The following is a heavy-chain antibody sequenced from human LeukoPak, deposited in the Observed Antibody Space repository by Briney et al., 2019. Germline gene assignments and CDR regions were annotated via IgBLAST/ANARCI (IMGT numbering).Heavy chain of an antibody. Sequence: ASVKVSCKASGYTFTGYHLHWVRQAPGQGPEWMGWINPNSGGTNHAQKFQDRVTMTGDTSISTAYMELSGLTSDYTAVYYCTRGQGSSVTYYFDNWGQGTLVTVSS. J-gene: IGHJ4*02. CDR2: INPNSGGT. D-gene: IGHD6-13*01. CDR3: TRGQGSSVTYYFDN. V-gene: IGHV1-2*02. CDR1: GYTFTGYH.